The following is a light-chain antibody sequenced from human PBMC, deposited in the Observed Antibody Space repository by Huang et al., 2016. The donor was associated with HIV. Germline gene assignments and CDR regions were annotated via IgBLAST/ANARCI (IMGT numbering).Light chain of an antibody. J-gene: IGKJ2*01. CDR3: QQYDNWPPYT. V-gene: IGKV3-15*01. CDR1: QSVSSK. CDR2: GAS. Sequence: EIVMTQSPAALSVSPGERATLSCRASQSVSSKVAWYQQKPGQAPRLLSYGASSRATGIPARFSGSGSGTEFTLTISSLQSEDFAVYYCQQYDNWPPYTFGQGTKLEIK.